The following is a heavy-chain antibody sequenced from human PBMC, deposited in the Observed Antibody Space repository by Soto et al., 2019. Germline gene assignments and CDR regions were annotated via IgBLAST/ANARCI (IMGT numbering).Heavy chain of an antibody. CDR2: INQSGSI. J-gene: IGHJ4*02. CDR3: ARGSGRIYDY. CDR1: GGLISGYY. V-gene: IGHV4-34*01. D-gene: IGHD3-10*01. Sequence: QVQLQQWGAGLLKPSETLSLTCAVYGGLISGYYWNWIRQPPGKGLEWSGEINQSGSINYNPSLKSRVTISVDTYKNQFSLNLSSVTAADTAVYYCARGSGRIYDYWGQGSLVTVSS.